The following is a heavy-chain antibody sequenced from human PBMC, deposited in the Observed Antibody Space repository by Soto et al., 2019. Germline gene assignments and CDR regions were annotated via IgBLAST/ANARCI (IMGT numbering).Heavy chain of an antibody. CDR3: XXXXXXXXXXXXXXXXMDV. Sequence: EVQLVESGGGLVKPGGSLRLSCAASGFTFSSYSMNWXXXXXXXXXXXXXXXSSSSSYIYYADSVKGRFTISRDNAKXXXXXXXXXXXXXXXXXXXXXXXXXXXXXXXXXXXXMDVWGQGTTVTVSS. J-gene: IGHJ6*02. CDR1: GFTFSSYS. V-gene: IGHV3-21*01. CDR2: XSSSSSYI.